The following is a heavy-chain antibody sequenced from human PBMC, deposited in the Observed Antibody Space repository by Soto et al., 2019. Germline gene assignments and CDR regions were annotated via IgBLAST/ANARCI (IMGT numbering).Heavy chain of an antibody. J-gene: IGHJ2*01. CDR2: ISTYNGNT. D-gene: IGHD2-2*01. Sequence: QVPLEQSGAEVKKPGASVKVSCKASGYTFSSYGLSWVRQAPGQGLEWMGWISTYNGNTKYAQKFQGRVTMTTDTSTSTAYMEVRSLRSDDTAMYYFARGVVVVPATMFRDFDLWGRGTLVTVSS. CDR1: GYTFSSYG. CDR3: ARGVVVVPATMFRDFDL. V-gene: IGHV1-18*01.